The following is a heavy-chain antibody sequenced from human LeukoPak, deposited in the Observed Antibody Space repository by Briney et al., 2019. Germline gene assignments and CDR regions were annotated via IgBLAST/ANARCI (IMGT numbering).Heavy chain of an antibody. CDR2: INHSGST. CDR3: ARNRSPRPGHYGMDV. J-gene: IGHJ6*02. Sequence: PSETLSLTCAVYGGSFSGYYWSWIRQPPGKGLEWIGEINHSGSTNYNPSLKSRVTISVDTSKNQFSLKLSSVTAADTAVYYCARNRSPRPGHYGMDVWGQGTTVTVSS. D-gene: IGHD1-14*01. CDR1: GGSFSGYY. V-gene: IGHV4-34*01.